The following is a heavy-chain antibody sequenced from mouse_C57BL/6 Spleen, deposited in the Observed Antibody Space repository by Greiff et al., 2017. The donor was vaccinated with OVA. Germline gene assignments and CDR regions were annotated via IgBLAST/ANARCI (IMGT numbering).Heavy chain of an antibody. D-gene: IGHD2-4*01. CDR1: GYTFTSYW. Sequence: QVQLQQPGAELVRPGSSVKLSCKASGYTFTSYWMDWVKQRPGQGLEWIGNIYPSDSETHYNQKFKDKATLTVDKSSSTAYMQLSSLTSEDSAVYYCARRGLPHAMDYWGQGTSVTVSS. J-gene: IGHJ4*01. CDR3: ARRGLPHAMDY. CDR2: IYPSDSET. V-gene: IGHV1-61*01.